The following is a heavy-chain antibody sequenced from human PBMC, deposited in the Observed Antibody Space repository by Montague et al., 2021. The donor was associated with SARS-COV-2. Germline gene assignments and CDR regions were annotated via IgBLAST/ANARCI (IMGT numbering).Heavy chain of an antibody. Sequence: SETLSLTCTVSGGSISSSSYYWGWIRQPPGKGLEWIGSFYYSGSTYYNPSLKSRVTISVDTSKNQFPLKLSSVTAADTAVYYCASHPSVLLWFGELLSDRFDPWGQGTLVTVSS. V-gene: IGHV4-39*01. CDR2: FYYSGST. J-gene: IGHJ5*02. CDR3: ASHPSVLLWFGELLSDRFDP. CDR1: GGSISSSSYY. D-gene: IGHD3-10*01.